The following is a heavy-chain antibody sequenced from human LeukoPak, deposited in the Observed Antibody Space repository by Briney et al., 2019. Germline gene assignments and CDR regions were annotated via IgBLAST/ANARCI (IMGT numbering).Heavy chain of an antibody. CDR2: INQDGSEK. D-gene: IGHD3-10*01. CDR3: ARGYGSGNYYFDY. J-gene: IGHJ4*02. Sequence: GGSLRLSCAASGFTFSSYWMSWVRQAPGKGLEWVANINQDGSEKYYVDSMKGRFTISRDNAKNSLYLQMNGLRAEDTAVYYCARGYGSGNYYFDYWGQGTLVSVSS. CDR1: GFTFSSYW. V-gene: IGHV3-7*04.